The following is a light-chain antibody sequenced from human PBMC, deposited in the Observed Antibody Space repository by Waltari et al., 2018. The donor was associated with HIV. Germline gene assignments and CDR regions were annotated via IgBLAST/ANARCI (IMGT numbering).Light chain of an antibody. Sequence: SYELTQPLSVSVALGQTARISCGGNNIGSKNVHWYQQKPGQAPVLVIYRNSNRPSGIPERFSGSNSVNTATLTISRAQAGDEADYYCQVWDSSTVVFGGVTKLTVL. CDR2: RNS. V-gene: IGLV3-9*01. CDR3: QVWDSSTVV. J-gene: IGLJ2*01. CDR1: NIGSKN.